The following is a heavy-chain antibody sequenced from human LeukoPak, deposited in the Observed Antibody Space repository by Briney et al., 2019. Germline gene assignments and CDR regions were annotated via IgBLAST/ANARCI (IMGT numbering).Heavy chain of an antibody. Sequence: SETLSLTCTVSGYSISSGYYWGWIRQPPGKGLEWIGSIYHSGSTYYNPSLKSRVTISVDTSKNQFSLKLSSVTAADTAVYYCAIPLRYCSGGSCYPDAFDIWGQGTMVTVSS. D-gene: IGHD2-15*01. CDR3: AIPLRYCSGGSCYPDAFDI. CDR2: IYHSGST. J-gene: IGHJ3*02. CDR1: GYSISSGYY. V-gene: IGHV4-38-2*02.